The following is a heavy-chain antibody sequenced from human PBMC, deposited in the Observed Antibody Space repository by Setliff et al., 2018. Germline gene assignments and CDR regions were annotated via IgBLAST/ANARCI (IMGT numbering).Heavy chain of an antibody. CDR1: EFTFRSYW. J-gene: IGHJ2*01. D-gene: IGHD3-3*01. CDR3: ARDFSGRITIFGVVIGHWYFDL. CDR2: INPDGSEK. V-gene: IGHV3-7*01. Sequence: LSLSCVGSEFTFRSYWMTWVRQAPGKGLEWVANINPDGSEKYYADFVKGRFTISRDNAKNSLYLQMNSLRAEDTALYYCARDFSGRITIFGVVIGHWYFDLWGRGTLVTVSS.